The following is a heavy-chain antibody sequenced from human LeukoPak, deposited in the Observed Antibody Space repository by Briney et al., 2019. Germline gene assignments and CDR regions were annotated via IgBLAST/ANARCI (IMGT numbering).Heavy chain of an antibody. Sequence: GGSLRLSCAASGFTFSSYWVSWVRQAPGKGLEWVANIKQDGSERYYVDSVKGRFTISRDNAKSSLYLQMNNLRAEDTGVYYCAREGSRSYWGQGTLVTVSS. J-gene: IGHJ4*02. CDR3: AREGSRSY. CDR1: GFTFSSYW. V-gene: IGHV3-7*01. CDR2: IKQDGSER.